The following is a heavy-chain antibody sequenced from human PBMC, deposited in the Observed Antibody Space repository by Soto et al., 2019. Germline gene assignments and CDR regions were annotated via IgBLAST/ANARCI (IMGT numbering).Heavy chain of an antibody. Sequence: TSETLSLTCTVSGGSISSSSYYWGWIRQPPGKGLEWIGSIYYSGSTYYNPSLKSRVTISVDTSKNQFSLKLSSVTAADTAVYYCASPVGARPHGYFDYWGQGTLVTVSS. V-gene: IGHV4-39*01. D-gene: IGHD1-26*01. J-gene: IGHJ4*02. CDR3: ASPVGARPHGYFDY. CDR2: IYYSGST. CDR1: GGSISSSSYY.